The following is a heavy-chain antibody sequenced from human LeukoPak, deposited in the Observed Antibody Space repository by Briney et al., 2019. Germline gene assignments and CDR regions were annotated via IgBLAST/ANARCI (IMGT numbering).Heavy chain of an antibody. CDR3: AYCSSGSCYSEGFDY. CDR1: GYTFTSYD. V-gene: IGHV1-8*01. CDR2: MNPNSGNT. Sequence: ASVKVSCKASGYTFTSYDINWVRQATGQGLEWMGWMNPNSGNTGYAQKFQGRVTMTRNTSIRTAYMELCSLRSEDTAVYYCAYCSSGSCYSEGFDYWGQGTLVTVSS. D-gene: IGHD2-15*01. J-gene: IGHJ4*02.